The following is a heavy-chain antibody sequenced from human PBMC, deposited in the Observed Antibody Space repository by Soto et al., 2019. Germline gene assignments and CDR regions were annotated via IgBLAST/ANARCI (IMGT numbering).Heavy chain of an antibody. CDR3: TTCARIQLWYKFEF. J-gene: IGHJ4*02. V-gene: IGHV3-49*03. CDR1: GITFKDYG. D-gene: IGHD1-1*01. Sequence: EVRLAESGGGLVQPGRSLRLSCTASGITFKDYGMSWFRQAPGKGLEWVAFIRSKTYGGTTEYAASVEGRFILSRDDSKNIPYLEMNSLTTEDTAVYYCTTCARIQLWYKFEFWGRGTLVTVSS. CDR2: IRSKTYGGTT.